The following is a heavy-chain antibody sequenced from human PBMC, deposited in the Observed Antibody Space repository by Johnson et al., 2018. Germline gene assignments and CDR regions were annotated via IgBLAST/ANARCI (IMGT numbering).Heavy chain of an antibody. V-gene: IGHV3-49*05. Sequence: VQLVQSGGGLVKPGRSLRLSCTASGFTFGDYAMSWFRQAPGKGLEWVGFIRSKAYGGTTEYAASVKGRFTISRDDSKSIAYLQMNSLKTEYTAVYYCTRDDTAGTTVRNYYYYYGMDVWGQGTTVTVSS. CDR3: TRDDTAGTTVRNYYYYYGMDV. CDR1: GFTFGDYA. CDR2: IRSKAYGGTT. D-gene: IGHD1-1*01. J-gene: IGHJ6*02.